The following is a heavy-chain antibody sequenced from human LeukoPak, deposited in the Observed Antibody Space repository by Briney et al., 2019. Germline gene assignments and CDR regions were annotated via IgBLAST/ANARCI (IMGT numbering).Heavy chain of an antibody. J-gene: IGHJ4*02. CDR3: ASTHAGRYYTTFDS. D-gene: IGHD1-26*01. CDR1: GGSTSRSSYY. V-gene: IGHV4-39*01. Sequence: SETLSLTCTVSGGSTSRSSYYWGWIRQPPGKGLEWIGSIYYSGSTYYNPSLKSRVTISVDTSKNQFSLKLSSVTAADTAVYYCASTHAGRYYTTFDSWGQGTLVTVSS. CDR2: IYYSGST.